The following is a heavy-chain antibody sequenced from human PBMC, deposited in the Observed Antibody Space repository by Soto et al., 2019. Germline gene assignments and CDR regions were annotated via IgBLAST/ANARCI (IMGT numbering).Heavy chain of an antibody. CDR3: ARTKCSGGSCYSWSLDH. D-gene: IGHD2-15*01. J-gene: IGHJ4*02. V-gene: IGHV4-31*03. CDR2: RYYSEST. Sequence: SETLSLTCTVSGGSITTGGYYWSWIRQLPGKGLEWIGHRYYSESTYYNPSLKSRVSISLDTSKNQFSLKLSFVTAADTAMYYCARTKCSGGSCYSWSLDHWGQGTPVTVSS. CDR1: GGSITTGGYY.